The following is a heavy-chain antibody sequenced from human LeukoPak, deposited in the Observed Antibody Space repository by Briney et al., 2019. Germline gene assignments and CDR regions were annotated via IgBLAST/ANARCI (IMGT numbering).Heavy chain of an antibody. J-gene: IGHJ4*02. CDR3: AMPFGGVIVGYFDY. D-gene: IGHD3-16*02. CDR1: GFTFSSYA. Sequence: GRSLRLSCAASGFTFSSYAMHWVRQAPGKGLEWVAVISYDGSNKYYADSVKGRFTISRDNSKNTLYLQMNSLRAEDTAVYYCAMPFGGVIVGYFDYWGQGTLVTVSS. CDR2: ISYDGSNK. V-gene: IGHV3-30*04.